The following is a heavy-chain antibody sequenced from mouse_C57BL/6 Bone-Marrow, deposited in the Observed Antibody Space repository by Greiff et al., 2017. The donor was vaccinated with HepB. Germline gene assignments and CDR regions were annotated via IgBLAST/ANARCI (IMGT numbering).Heavy chain of an antibody. V-gene: IGHV1-50*01. Sequence: QVQLQQPGAEFVKPGASVKLSCKASGYTFTSYWMQWVKQRPGQGLEWIGEIDPSDRYINYNQKFKGKATLTVDKSSSTAYMQLSSLTSEDSAVYYCARRASLLYWLDYWGQGTLVTVSA. CDR3: ARRASLLYWLDY. CDR2: IDPSDRYI. J-gene: IGHJ3*01. D-gene: IGHD3-1*01. CDR1: GYTFTSYW.